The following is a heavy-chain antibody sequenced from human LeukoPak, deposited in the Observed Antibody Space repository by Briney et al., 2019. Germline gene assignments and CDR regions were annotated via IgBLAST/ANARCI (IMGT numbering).Heavy chain of an antibody. Sequence: PGGSLRLSCAASGFTFSTYSMNWVRQTPGKGLEWVSSISSSSSYIYYADSVKGRFTVSIDNAKNSLYLQMNTFRADDTAVYYYARDTSRWFSPSDHWGQGTLVTVSS. J-gene: IGHJ4*02. CDR1: GFTFSTYS. V-gene: IGHV3-21*01. CDR2: ISSSSSYI. D-gene: IGHD6-13*01. CDR3: ARDTSRWFSPSDH.